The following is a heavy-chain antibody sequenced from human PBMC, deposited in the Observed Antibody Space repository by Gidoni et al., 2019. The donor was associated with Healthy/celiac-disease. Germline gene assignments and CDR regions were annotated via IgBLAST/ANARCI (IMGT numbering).Heavy chain of an antibody. CDR1: GGSISSSSYY. V-gene: IGHV4-39*01. D-gene: IGHD2-15*01. J-gene: IGHJ4*02. CDR3: ARLWRVVVAVPLPSSDY. CDR2: IYYSGST. Sequence: QLQLQASGPGLVKPSETLSLTCTVSGGSISSSSYYWGWIRQPPGKGLEWIGSIYYSGSTYYNPSLKSRVTISVDTSKNQFSLKLSSVTAADTAVYYCARLWRVVVAVPLPSSDYWGQGTLVTVSS.